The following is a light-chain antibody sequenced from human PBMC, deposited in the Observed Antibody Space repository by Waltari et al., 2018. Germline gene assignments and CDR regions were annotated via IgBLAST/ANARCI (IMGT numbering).Light chain of an antibody. J-gene: IGKJ4*01. CDR3: QQYDKLT. CDR2: DAF. V-gene: IGKV1-33*01. CDR1: QDIISY. Sequence: DIQMTQSPSSLSASVGDRVTITCQARQDIISYLNCYQQKPGKAPNLLIYDAFNFEIGDPSRLSGSGSWTDLTFTISTLQPEDIATYYCQQYDKLTFGGGTKVEIK.